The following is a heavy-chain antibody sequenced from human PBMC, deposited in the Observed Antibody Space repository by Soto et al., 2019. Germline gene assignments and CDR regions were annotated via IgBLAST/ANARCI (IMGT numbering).Heavy chain of an antibody. CDR1: GFTFSSYG. V-gene: IGHV3-23*01. J-gene: IGHJ6*02. CDR2: ISSSGGST. D-gene: IGHD3-10*01. CDR3: AKDAYYYGSGSYSHYYGMDV. Sequence: TGGSLRLSCAASGFTFSSYGMSWVRQGPRKGLEWVSTISSSGGSTSYADSVKGRFTISRDNSKNTLYLQMNSLRAEDTAVYYCAKDAYYYGSGSYSHYYGMDVWGQGTTVTVSS.